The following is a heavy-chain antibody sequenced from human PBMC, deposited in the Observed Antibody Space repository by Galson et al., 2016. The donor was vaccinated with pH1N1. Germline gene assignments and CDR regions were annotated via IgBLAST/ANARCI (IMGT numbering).Heavy chain of an antibody. V-gene: IGHV2-70*01. D-gene: IGHD4-17*01. CDR3: ARSIYGEYSGYFDC. CDR2: IDWDDDK. J-gene: IGHJ4*02. Sequence: PALVKPPQTLTLTCTFSGFSLRTSGMCVSWIRQPPGKALEWLALIDWDDDKYYSTSLKTRLTISKDTSKNQVVLTMTNMDPVDTATFYCARSIYGEYSGYFDCGGQGTLVTVSS. CDR1: GFSLRTSGMC.